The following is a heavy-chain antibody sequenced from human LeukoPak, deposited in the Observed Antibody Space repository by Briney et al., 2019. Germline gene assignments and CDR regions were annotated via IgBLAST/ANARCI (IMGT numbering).Heavy chain of an antibody. J-gene: IGHJ4*02. Sequence: PSQTLSLTCTVSGVSISRGSHYWSWIRQPAGKGLEWIGRIHTIGNTNYSPSLWRRVTISVDTSKNQFSLRLHSVTAADTAVYYCARDSVNWGIDYWGQGTLVTVSS. V-gene: IGHV4-61*02. CDR1: GVSISRGSHY. CDR3: ARDSVNWGIDY. D-gene: IGHD7-27*01. CDR2: IHTIGNT.